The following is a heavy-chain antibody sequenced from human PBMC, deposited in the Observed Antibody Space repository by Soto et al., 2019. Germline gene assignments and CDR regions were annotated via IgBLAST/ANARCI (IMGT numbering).Heavy chain of an antibody. J-gene: IGHJ5*02. CDR2: IYYSGST. CDR3: ARDRGIFGVVSWFDP. CDR1: GGSIISGGYY. Sequence: SETLSLTCTVSGGSIISGGYYWIWIRQHPGKGLEWIGYIYYSGSTYYNPSLKSRVTISVDTSKNQFSLKLSSVTAADTAVYYCARDRGIFGVVSWFDPWGQGTLVTVSS. D-gene: IGHD3-3*01. V-gene: IGHV4-31*03.